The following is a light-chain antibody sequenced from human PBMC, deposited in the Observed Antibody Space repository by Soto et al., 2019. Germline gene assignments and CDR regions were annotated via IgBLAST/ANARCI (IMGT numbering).Light chain of an antibody. Sequence: IQMTQSPASLSASIGDRVTISCRAGQSVRTYLNWYHQKPGTTPKLLIYAASNLYSGVPSRFSGSGSGTEFTLTISNLQPEDFATYYCQQSYSTPFTFGPGTKVEI. CDR2: AAS. CDR3: QQSYSTPFT. J-gene: IGKJ3*01. CDR1: QSVRTY. V-gene: IGKV1-39*01.